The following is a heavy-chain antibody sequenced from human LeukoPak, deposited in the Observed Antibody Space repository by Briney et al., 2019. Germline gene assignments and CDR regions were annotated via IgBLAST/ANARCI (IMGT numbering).Heavy chain of an antibody. CDR2: ISGSGAST. V-gene: IGHV3-23*01. CDR1: GFTLSTNA. D-gene: IGHD1-26*01. CDR3: AKDVGKWESLHFFDY. Sequence: GGSLRLSCLTSGFTLSTNAMSWVCQAPGKGLEWISGISGSGASTYYADSVKGRFTISRDDSRNTLYLQMNSLRGDDTAVYYCAKDVGKWESLHFFDYWGQGTLVTVSS. J-gene: IGHJ4*02.